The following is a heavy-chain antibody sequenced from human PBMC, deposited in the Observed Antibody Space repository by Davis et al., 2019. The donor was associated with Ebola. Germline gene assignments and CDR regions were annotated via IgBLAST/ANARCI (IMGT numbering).Heavy chain of an antibody. J-gene: IGHJ4*02. CDR2: TAYDGSNT. CDR3: ARMIGYCASSSCSQPGY. Sequence: GESLKISCAASGFTFKSYGMHWVRQAPGKGLEWVAVTAYDGSNTYYVDSVRGRFTISRDDSQSTLYLQMTSLRPEDTAVYYCARMIGYCASSSCSQPGYWGQGTLVTVSS. D-gene: IGHD2-2*01. V-gene: IGHV3-30*03. CDR1: GFTFKSYG.